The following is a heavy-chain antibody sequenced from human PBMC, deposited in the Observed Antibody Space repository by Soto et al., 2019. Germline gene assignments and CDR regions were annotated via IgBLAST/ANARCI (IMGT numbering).Heavy chain of an antibody. J-gene: IGHJ6*02. CDR3: ATVADIVVVPAAIGREYYYYYGMDV. D-gene: IGHD2-2*01. CDR2: ISADDGKT. Sequence: ASVKVSCKASGYTFTSYGISWVRQAPGQGLEWMGWISADDGKTIYAQKFQGRVTMTEDTSTDTAYMELSSLRSEDTAVYYCATVADIVVVPAAIGREYYYYYGMDVWGQGTTVTVSS. CDR1: GYTFTSYG. V-gene: IGHV1-18*01.